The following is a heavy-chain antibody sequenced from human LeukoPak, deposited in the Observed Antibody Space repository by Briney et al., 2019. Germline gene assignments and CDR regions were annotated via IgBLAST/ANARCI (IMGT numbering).Heavy chain of an antibody. J-gene: IGHJ5*01. D-gene: IGHD4-17*01. CDR2: IYSGGST. CDR1: GFTVGSNY. Sequence: GGSLRLSCAASGFTVGSNYMSWVRQAPGKGLEWVSVIYSGGSTYYADSVKGRFTISRDISKNTLYLQMNSLRAEDTAVYYCARAPRYGAYDSWGQGTLVTVSS. V-gene: IGHV3-66*01. CDR3: ARAPRYGAYDS.